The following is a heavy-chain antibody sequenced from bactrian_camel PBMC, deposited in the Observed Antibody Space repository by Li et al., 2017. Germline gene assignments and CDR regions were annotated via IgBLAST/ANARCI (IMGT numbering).Heavy chain of an antibody. D-gene: IGHD6*01. Sequence: VPLVESGGGLVQPGGSLRLSCAASGFTFSSATMNWLRQAPGKGLEWVSTINSGGGNTYYADSVKGRFTISRDNAKNTVYLQMNSLKSEDTALYYRARQCRSCGWSFGYWGQGTQVTVS. V-gene: IGHV3S40*01. CDR3: ARQCRSCGWSFGY. CDR1: GFTFSSAT. J-gene: IGHJ6*01. CDR2: INSGGGNT.